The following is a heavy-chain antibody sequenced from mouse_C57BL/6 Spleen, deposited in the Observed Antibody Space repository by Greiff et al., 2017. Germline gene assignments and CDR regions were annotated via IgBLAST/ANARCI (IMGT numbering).Heavy chain of an antibody. CDR3: ARGGPITTVVASGNFDY. J-gene: IGHJ2*01. V-gene: IGHV1-53*01. Sequence: QVQLKQPGTELVKPGASVKLSCKASGYTFTSYWMHWVKQRPGQGLEWIGNINPSNGGTNYNEKFKSKATLTVDKSSSTAYMQLSSLTSEDSAVYYCARGGPITTVVASGNFDYWGQGTTLTVSS. CDR1: GYTFTSYW. CDR2: INPSNGGT. D-gene: IGHD1-1*01.